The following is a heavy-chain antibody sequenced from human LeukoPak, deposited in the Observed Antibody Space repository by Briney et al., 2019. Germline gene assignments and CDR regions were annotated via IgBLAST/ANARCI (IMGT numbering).Heavy chain of an antibody. Sequence: GGSLRLSCAASGFTFTSQGMAWVGQAPVKGLEWVSAITGSADKTFYADSVKGRFTISRDNSKNTLYLQMNSLSAEDTAVYYCAKMQGYFDPWGRGTLVTVSS. CDR3: AKMQGYFDP. J-gene: IGHJ2*01. V-gene: IGHV3-23*01. CDR1: GFTFTSQG. CDR2: ITGSADKT.